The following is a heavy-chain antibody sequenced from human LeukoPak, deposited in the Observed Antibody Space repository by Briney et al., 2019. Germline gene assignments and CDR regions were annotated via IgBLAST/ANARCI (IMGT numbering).Heavy chain of an antibody. D-gene: IGHD3-22*01. CDR2: MSYIGST. CDR1: GGSLSGYD. J-gene: IGHJ4*02. V-gene: IGHV4-59*12. CDR3: ASWSTSSYYVTRVDH. Sequence: PSETLSLTCALSGGSLSGYDWSWIRQFPGKGLEWIAYMSYIGSTNYNPSLRSRVTISIDTSKNQLSLTLTSVTAADTAVYYCASWSTSSYYVTRVDHWGQGTLVTVSS.